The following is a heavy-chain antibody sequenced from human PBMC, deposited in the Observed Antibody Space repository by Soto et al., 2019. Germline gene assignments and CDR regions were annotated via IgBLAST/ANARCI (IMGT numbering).Heavy chain of an antibody. CDR1: GFTFSDYY. Sequence: GGSLRLSCAASGFTFSDYYMSWIRQAPGKGLEWVSYISSSGSTIYYADSVKGRFTISRDNAKNSLYLQMNSLRAEDTAVYYCARVVDGSSWYYYYMDVWGKGTTVTVSS. J-gene: IGHJ6*03. V-gene: IGHV3-11*01. CDR2: ISSSGSTI. CDR3: ARVVDGSSWYYYYMDV. D-gene: IGHD6-13*01.